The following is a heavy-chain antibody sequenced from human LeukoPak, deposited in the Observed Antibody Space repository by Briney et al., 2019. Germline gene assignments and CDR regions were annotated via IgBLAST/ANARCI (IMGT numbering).Heavy chain of an antibody. Sequence: GGSLRLSCAASGFTFSSYSMNWVHQAPGKGLVWVSRINTDGSSTSYADSVKGRFTISRDNAKNTLYLQMNSLRAEDTAVYYCARAQVGGPFDYWGQGTLVTVSS. CDR2: INTDGSST. V-gene: IGHV3-74*01. J-gene: IGHJ4*02. CDR1: GFTFSSYS. CDR3: ARAQVGGPFDY.